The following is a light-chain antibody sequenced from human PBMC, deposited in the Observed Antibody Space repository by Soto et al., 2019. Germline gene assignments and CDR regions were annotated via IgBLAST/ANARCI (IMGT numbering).Light chain of an antibody. J-gene: IGKJ1*01. CDR2: KAS. CDR3: QHYDHSQWT. V-gene: IGKV1-5*03. Sequence: DLQMTQSPSALSASVGDRVTITCRASQIISSWVAWYQQKPGKAPNFLLYKASTLESGVPSRCSGCGSGTEFTLNISSLEPDDSATYYCQHYDHSQWTFGQGTKVEIK. CDR1: QIISSW.